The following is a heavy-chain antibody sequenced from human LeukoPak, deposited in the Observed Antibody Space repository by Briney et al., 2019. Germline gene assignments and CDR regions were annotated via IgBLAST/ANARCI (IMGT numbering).Heavy chain of an antibody. D-gene: IGHD3-22*01. J-gene: IGHJ4*02. Sequence: GGSLRLSCAASGFTFSSYGMSWVRQAPGKGLEWVSVISGSGGHTYYADSVKGRFTVSRDSSKSTLYLQMNSLRAEDTAVYYCAKGRNYYDTSGYYSEFDYWGPGTLVTVSS. CDR2: ISGSGGHT. CDR1: GFTFSSYG. V-gene: IGHV3-23*01. CDR3: AKGRNYYDTSGYYSEFDY.